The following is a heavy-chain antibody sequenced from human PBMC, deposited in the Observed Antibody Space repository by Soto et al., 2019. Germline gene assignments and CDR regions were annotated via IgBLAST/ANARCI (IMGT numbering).Heavy chain of an antibody. CDR1: GFTFSYYW. V-gene: IGHV3-74*01. J-gene: IGHJ3*01. CDR3: ARGDRGAFDL. D-gene: IGHD1-26*01. Sequence: EVHLVESGGGLVQPGESLRLSCAASGFTFSYYWMHWVRQAPGKGLVWVSRIHSDGSDTTYADSVKGRFTISRDNARNTLDLQMNSLRAEDTAVYYCARGDRGAFDLWGQGTVVTVSS. CDR2: IHSDGSDT.